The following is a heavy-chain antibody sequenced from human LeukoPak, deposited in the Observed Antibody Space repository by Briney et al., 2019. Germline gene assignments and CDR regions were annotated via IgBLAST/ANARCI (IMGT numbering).Heavy chain of an antibody. Sequence: GASVKVSCKASGYTFTSYGISWVRQAPGKGLEWMGGFDPEDGETIYAQKFQGRVTMTEDTSTDTAYMELSSLRSEDTAVYYCATWAAAGGYYFDYWGQGTLVTVSS. V-gene: IGHV1-24*01. D-gene: IGHD6-13*01. CDR3: ATWAAAGGYYFDY. CDR2: FDPEDGET. CDR1: GYTFTSYG. J-gene: IGHJ4*02.